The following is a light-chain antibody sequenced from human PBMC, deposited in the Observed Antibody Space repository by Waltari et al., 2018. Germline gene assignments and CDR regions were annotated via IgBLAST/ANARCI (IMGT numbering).Light chain of an antibody. CDR3: QQYSDWPLT. CDR1: QSVNNK. J-gene: IGKJ4*01. CDR2: DAS. V-gene: IGKV3-15*01. Sequence: EIVMTQSPATLSVSPGERVTLSCRASQSVNNKLAWYQHKPGQAPRLLIYDASTRATGIPTSFSGSGSGTEFTITISSLQSEDFAVYYCQQYSDWPLTFGGGTKVEIK.